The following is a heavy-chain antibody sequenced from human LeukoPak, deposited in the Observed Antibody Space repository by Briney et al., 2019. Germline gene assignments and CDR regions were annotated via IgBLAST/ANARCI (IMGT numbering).Heavy chain of an antibody. D-gene: IGHD6-19*01. Sequence: GGSLRLSCAASGFTFSSYAMSWVRQAPGKGLEWVSAISGSGGSTYYAGSVKGRFTISRDNSKNTLYLQMNSLGAEDTAVYSCAKEPGTTAVAGTGYFQHWGQGTLVTVSS. CDR1: GFTFSSYA. V-gene: IGHV3-23*01. CDR3: AKEPGTTAVAGTGYFQH. J-gene: IGHJ1*01. CDR2: ISGSGGST.